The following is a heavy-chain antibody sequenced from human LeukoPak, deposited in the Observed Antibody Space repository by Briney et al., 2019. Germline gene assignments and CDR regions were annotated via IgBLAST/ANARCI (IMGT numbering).Heavy chain of an antibody. V-gene: IGHV3-9*01. Sequence: GGSLRLSCAASGFTFSNYAMSWVRQAPGKGLEWVSGISWNSGSIGYADSVKGRFTISRDNAKNSLYLQMNSLRAEDTALYYCAKDSIGGSGSWFDPWGQGTLVTVSS. CDR3: AKDSIGGSGSWFDP. CDR2: ISWNSGSI. D-gene: IGHD6-19*01. J-gene: IGHJ5*02. CDR1: GFTFSNYA.